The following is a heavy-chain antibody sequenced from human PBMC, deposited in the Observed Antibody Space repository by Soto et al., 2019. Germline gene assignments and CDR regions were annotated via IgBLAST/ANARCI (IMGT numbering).Heavy chain of an antibody. J-gene: IGHJ4*02. V-gene: IGHV1-69*13. D-gene: IGHD4-17*01. Sequence: SVKVSCKASGGTFSSYAISWVRQAPGQGLEWMGGIIPIFGTANYAQKFQGRVTITADESTSTAYMELSSLRSEETAVYYCARLPDYGGNAEGDYWGQGTLVTVSS. CDR3: ARLPDYGGNAEGDY. CDR2: IIPIFGTA. CDR1: GGTFSSYA.